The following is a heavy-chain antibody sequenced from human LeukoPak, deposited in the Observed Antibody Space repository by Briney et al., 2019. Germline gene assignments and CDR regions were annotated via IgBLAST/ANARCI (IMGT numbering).Heavy chain of an antibody. D-gene: IGHD3-10*01. V-gene: IGHV4-39*01. Sequence: PSETLSLTCTVPGGSISSSSYYWGWIRQPPGKGLEWIGSIYYSGSTYYNPSLKSRVTISVDTSKNQFSLKLSSVTAADTAVYYCASAHYYTRASGPWFDPWGQGTLVTVSS. CDR3: ASAHYYTRASGPWFDP. CDR2: IYYSGST. J-gene: IGHJ5*02. CDR1: GGSISSSSYY.